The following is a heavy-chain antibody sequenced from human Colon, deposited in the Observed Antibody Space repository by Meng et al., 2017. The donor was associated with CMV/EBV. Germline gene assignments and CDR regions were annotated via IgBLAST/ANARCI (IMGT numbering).Heavy chain of an antibody. V-gene: IGHV3-7*01. CDR2: IKEDGSEE. Sequence: GESLKISCAASGSSFSNSWMIWVRRAPGKGLEWVANIKEDGSEEYYLDSVKGRFTISRDNAKNSLYLQMNSLRAEDTAVYYCARDQQPPHYYDNGGYRAYYGLDVWGQGTAVTVSS. CDR1: GSSFSNSW. D-gene: IGHD3-22*01. J-gene: IGHJ6*02. CDR3: ARDQQPPHYYDNGGYRAYYGLDV.